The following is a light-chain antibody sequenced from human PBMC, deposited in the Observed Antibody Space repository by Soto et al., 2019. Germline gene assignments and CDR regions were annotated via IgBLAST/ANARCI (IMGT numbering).Light chain of an antibody. Sequence: QSVLTQQPSASGTPGQRVTISCSGSSSNIGRDYVYWFQQLPGTAPKLLIYTNNQRPSGVPDRFSGSKSGTSASLAISGLRSEDEAEYYCAVWDDSLSDWVFGGGTKLTVL. CDR1: SSNIGRDY. J-gene: IGLJ3*02. CDR2: TNN. CDR3: AVWDDSLSDWV. V-gene: IGLV1-47*02.